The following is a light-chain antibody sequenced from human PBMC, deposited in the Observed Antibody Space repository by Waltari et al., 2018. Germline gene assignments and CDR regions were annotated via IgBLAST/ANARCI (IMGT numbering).Light chain of an antibody. CDR1: QGINKE. J-gene: IGKJ1*01. Sequence: DIQMTQSPSSLSASVGDRVTVTCRASQGINKELSWYQQKPGKAPTLLIYVASILQTGVSSRFSGRGSGTDFTLTISSLQPEDVATYFCQQDYTTPSFEQGTKVEIK. CDR3: QQDYTTPS. CDR2: VAS. V-gene: IGKV1-27*01.